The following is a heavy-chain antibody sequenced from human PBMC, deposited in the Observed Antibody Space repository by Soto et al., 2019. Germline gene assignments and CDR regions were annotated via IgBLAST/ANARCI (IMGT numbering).Heavy chain of an antibody. Sequence: EVQLVESGGGLVQPGGSLRLSCAASGFTFSSYSMNWVRQAPGKGLEWVSYISSSSSYIYYADSVKGRFTISRDNAKNSLYLQMNSLRAEDTAVYYCARSITMIGGGYWGQGTLVTVSS. D-gene: IGHD3-22*01. CDR1: GFTFSSYS. V-gene: IGHV3-21*05. J-gene: IGHJ4*02. CDR2: ISSSSSYI. CDR3: ARSITMIGGGY.